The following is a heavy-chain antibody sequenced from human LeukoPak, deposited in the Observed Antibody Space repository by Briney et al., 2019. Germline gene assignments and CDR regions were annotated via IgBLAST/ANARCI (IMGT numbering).Heavy chain of an antibody. V-gene: IGHV4-30-4*01. D-gene: IGHD3-22*01. CDR2: IYYSGST. CDR1: GGSISSGDYY. Sequence: SETLSLTCTVSGGSISSGDYYWSWIRQPPGKGLEWIGYIYYSGSTYYNPSLKSRVTISVDTSKNQFSLKLSSVTAADTVVYYCASGSYDTPEFDYWGQGTLVTVSS. CDR3: ASGSYDTPEFDY. J-gene: IGHJ4*02.